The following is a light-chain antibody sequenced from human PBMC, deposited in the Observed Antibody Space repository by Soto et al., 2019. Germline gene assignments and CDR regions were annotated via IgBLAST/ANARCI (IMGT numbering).Light chain of an antibody. Sequence: QLVLTQPPSASGTPGQGVSISCSGGSSNIGTNYVYWYQHLAGAAPRLLIYRNNQRPSGVPERFSASRSGTSASLAISGLRSEDESDYYCAAWDDSLSAYVFGTGTKLTVL. V-gene: IGLV1-47*01. CDR2: RNN. CDR1: SSNIGTNY. CDR3: AAWDDSLSAYV. J-gene: IGLJ1*01.